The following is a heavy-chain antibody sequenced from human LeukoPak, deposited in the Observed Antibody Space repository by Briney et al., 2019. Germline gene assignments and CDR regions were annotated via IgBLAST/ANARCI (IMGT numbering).Heavy chain of an antibody. J-gene: IGHJ6*02. Sequence: PSETLSLTSAVYGGSFSGYYWSWIRHPPRKGLEWIGEINHSGSTNYNPPLKSRVTISEDTSKNQFSLKLSSVTAADTAVYYCARGGSYWGGFGESHRSYYYYGMDVWGQGTTVTVSS. D-gene: IGHD3-10*01. V-gene: IGHV4-34*01. CDR3: ARGGSYWGGFGESHRSYYYYGMDV. CDR2: INHSGST. CDR1: GGSFSGYY.